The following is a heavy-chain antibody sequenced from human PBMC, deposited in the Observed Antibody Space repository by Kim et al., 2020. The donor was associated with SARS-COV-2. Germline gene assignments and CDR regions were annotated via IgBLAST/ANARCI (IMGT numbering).Heavy chain of an antibody. V-gene: IGHV4-34*01. D-gene: IGHD3-22*01. J-gene: IGHJ3*02. CDR2: INHSGST. CDR1: GGSFSGYY. Sequence: SETLSLTCAVYGGSFSGYYWSWIRQPPGKGLEWIGEINHSGSTNYNPSLKSRVTISVDTSKNQFSLKLSSVTAADTAVYYCARGSPPYFYYYDSSGPDAFDIWGQGTMVTVSS. CDR3: ARGSPPYFYYYDSSGPDAFDI.